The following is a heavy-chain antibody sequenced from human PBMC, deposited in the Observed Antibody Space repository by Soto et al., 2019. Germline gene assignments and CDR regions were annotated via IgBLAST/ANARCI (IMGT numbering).Heavy chain of an antibody. D-gene: IGHD3-16*02. CDR3: ARAQPLSIEDGMDV. Sequence: VKVSCKASGYTFTSYAMHWVRQAPGQRLEWMGWINAGNGNTKYSQKFQGRVTITRDTSASTAYMELSSLRSEDTAVYYCARAQPLSIEDGMDVWGQGTTDTVSS. V-gene: IGHV1-3*01. CDR2: INAGNGNT. J-gene: IGHJ6*02. CDR1: GYTFTSYA.